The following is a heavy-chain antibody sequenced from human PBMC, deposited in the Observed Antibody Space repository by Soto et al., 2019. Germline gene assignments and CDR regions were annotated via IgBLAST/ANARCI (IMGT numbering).Heavy chain of an antibody. CDR3: ARGRGYGYGIDY. V-gene: IGHV4-61*01. J-gene: IGHJ4*02. D-gene: IGHD5-18*01. CDR1: GGSVSSGNHY. Sequence: QVRLQESRPGLVKPSETLSLTCTVSGGSVSSGNHYWSWIRQPPGKELEFIAYVFYSGSDNYNPSLKSRVTTSIDTSKNQFSLNLRSVTAADTAVYYCARGRGYGYGIDYWGQGILVTVSS. CDR2: VFYSGSD.